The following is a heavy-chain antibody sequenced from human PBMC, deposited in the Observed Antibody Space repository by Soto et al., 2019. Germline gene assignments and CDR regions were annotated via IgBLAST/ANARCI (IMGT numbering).Heavy chain of an antibody. V-gene: IGHV3-7*01. CDR2: IKQDGSEK. Sequence: GGSLSLSCAASGFTFSSYWMSWVRQAPGKGLEWVANIKQDGSEKYYVDSVKGRFTISRDNAKNSLYLQMNSLRAEDTAVYYCARPTYYYGSGSYDYWGQGTLVTVSS. D-gene: IGHD3-10*01. CDR3: ARPTYYYGSGSYDY. CDR1: GFTFSSYW. J-gene: IGHJ4*02.